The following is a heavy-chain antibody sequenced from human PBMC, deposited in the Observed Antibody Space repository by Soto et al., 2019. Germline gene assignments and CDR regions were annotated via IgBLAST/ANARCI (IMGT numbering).Heavy chain of an antibody. CDR3: AKRRLRNDNEEPFDY. V-gene: IGHV3-9*01. J-gene: IGHJ4*02. CDR1: GFTFGNCA. CDR2: ISWNSGGI. Sequence: EVRLVESGGGLVQPGRSLRLSCAASGFTFGNCAMHWVRQAPGKGLEWVSGISWNSGGIGYADSVKGRFTISRDNARNSLSLQMNSLRPEDTALYYCAKRRLRNDNEEPFDYWGQGTLVTVSS. D-gene: IGHD1-1*01.